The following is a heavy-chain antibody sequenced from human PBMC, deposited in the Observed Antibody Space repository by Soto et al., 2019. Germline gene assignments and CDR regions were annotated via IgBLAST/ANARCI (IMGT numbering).Heavy chain of an antibody. CDR2: ILPLSGTS. CDR1: GYTLTELS. Sequence: SVKVSCKVSGYTLTELSMHWVRQAPGQGLEWMGGILPLSGTSNYTQRFQGRVTITADKSTSTAYMELSSLRSDDMAVYYCARTNPTKYYDYVWGDYRREGMDVWGQGTTVTVSS. CDR3: ARTNPTKYYDYVWGDYRREGMDV. D-gene: IGHD3-16*02. J-gene: IGHJ6*02. V-gene: IGHV1-69*06.